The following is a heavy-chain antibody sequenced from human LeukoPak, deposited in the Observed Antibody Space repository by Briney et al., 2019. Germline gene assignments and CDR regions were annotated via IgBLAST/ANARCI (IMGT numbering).Heavy chain of an antibody. D-gene: IGHD3-22*01. CDR2: MNPNSGNT. V-gene: IGHV1-8*02. J-gene: IGHJ4*02. CDR3: ARTEAPAYYYDSSGYVPFDY. CDR1: GYTFTSYD. Sequence: ASVKVSCKASGYTFTSYDINWVRQATGQGLEWMGWMNPNSGNTGYAQKFQGRVTMTTDTSTSTAYMELRSLRSDDTAVYYCARTEAPAYYYDSSGYVPFDYWGQGTLVTVSS.